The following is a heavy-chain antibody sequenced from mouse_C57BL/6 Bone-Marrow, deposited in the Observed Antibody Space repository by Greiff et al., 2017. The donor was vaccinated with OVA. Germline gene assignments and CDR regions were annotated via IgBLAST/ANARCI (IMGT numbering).Heavy chain of an antibody. D-gene: IGHD2-2*01. CDR2: IYPRSGNT. CDR1: GYTFTSYG. J-gene: IGHJ2*01. V-gene: IGHV1-81*01. CDR3: AIIWLRRGDYFDY. Sequence: VQLQQSGAELARPGASVKLSCKASGYTFTSYGISWVKQRTGQGLEWIGEIYPRSGNTYYNEKFQGKATLTADKSSSTAYMELRSLTSEDSAVYYCAIIWLRRGDYFDYGGQGTTLTVSS.